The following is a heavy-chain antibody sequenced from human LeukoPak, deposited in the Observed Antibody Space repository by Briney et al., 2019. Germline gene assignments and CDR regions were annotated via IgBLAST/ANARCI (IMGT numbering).Heavy chain of an antibody. CDR3: AKQLGYCSDGSCYFPY. Sequence: GGSLRLSCAASGFTFSSSAMSWVRPAPGQGPARVSPLSNNGGYTYYADSVQGRFTISRDNSKSTLCLQMNSLRAEDTAVYYCAKQLGYCSDGSCYFPYWGQGTLVTVSS. D-gene: IGHD2-15*01. CDR1: GFTFSSSA. V-gene: IGHV3-23*01. CDR2: LSNNGGYT. J-gene: IGHJ4*02.